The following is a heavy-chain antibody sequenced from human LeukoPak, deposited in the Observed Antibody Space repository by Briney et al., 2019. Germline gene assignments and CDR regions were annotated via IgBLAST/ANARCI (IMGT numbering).Heavy chain of an antibody. J-gene: IGHJ3*02. CDR2: IYTSGST. CDR3: ARVGRVRSGDIVVVPAAITNDPAFDI. V-gene: IGHV4-61*02. CDR1: GGSISSGSYY. Sequence: SQTLSLTCTVSGGSISSGSYYWSWIRQPAGKGLEWIGRIYTSGSTNYNPSLKSRVTISVDTSKNQFSLKLSSVTAADTAVYYCARVGRVRSGDIVVVPAAITNDPAFDIWGQGTMVTVSS. D-gene: IGHD2-2*02.